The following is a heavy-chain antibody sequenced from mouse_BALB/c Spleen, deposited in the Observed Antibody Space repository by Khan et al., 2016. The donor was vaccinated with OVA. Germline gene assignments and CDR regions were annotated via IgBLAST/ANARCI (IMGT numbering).Heavy chain of an antibody. CDR1: GFSLSRYN. CDR3: ARAYYRYGGYYAVDY. V-gene: IGHV2-6-4*01. Sequence: QMQLEESGPGLVAPSQSLSITCTVSGFSLSRYNIHWVRQPPGKGLEWLGMIWGGGGTDYNSTLKSRLSICKDNSKSQVFLKMSSLQTDDTAMYYCARAYYRYGGYYAVDYWGQGTSVTVSS. CDR2: IWGGGGT. D-gene: IGHD2-14*01. J-gene: IGHJ4*01.